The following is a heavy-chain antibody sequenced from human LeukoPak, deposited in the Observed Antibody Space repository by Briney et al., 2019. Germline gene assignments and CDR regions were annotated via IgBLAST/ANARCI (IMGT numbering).Heavy chain of an antibody. Sequence: GGSLRLSCAASGFSFSRYWMHWVRRAPGKGLVWVSRINSDGSSTSYADSVTGRFTISRDNAKNTLYLQMNSLRAEDTAVYYCARERGAYYYDLWGQGTLVTVSS. J-gene: IGHJ4*02. V-gene: IGHV3-74*01. CDR1: GFSFSRYW. CDR2: INSDGSST. CDR3: ARERGAYYYDL. D-gene: IGHD3-16*01.